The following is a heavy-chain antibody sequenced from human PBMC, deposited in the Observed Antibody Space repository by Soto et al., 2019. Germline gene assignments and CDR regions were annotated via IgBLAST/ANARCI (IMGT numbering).Heavy chain of an antibody. D-gene: IGHD2-15*01. CDR1: ESIFRGYG. CDR2: IRFDGSNE. Sequence: QVLLVESGGGVAQPGGSLTLSCAASESIFRGYGMHWIRQTPDKGLEWVAIIRFDGSNENYADSVKGRFTISGDNSKNMLYLQMNSLRVEDTAFYCARDGIGGTAFWGYLDYWGQGTLVTVSS. V-gene: IGHV3-30*02. CDR3: ARDGIGGTAFWGYLDY. J-gene: IGHJ4*02.